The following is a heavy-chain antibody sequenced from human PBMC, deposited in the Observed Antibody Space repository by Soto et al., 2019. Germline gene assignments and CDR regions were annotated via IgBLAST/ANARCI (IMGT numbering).Heavy chain of an antibody. Sequence: GVLRLSCAASGFTLSGYAMDWVRQAPGKGLEYVSGISSNGVGTYYANSVQGRFTISRDNSKNTVYLQMGSLRPEDMAVYYCARRARPDFYYMDVWGKGNTVTVSS. D-gene: IGHD6-6*01. CDR2: ISSNGVGT. J-gene: IGHJ6*03. CDR1: GFTLSGYA. CDR3: ARRARPDFYYMDV. V-gene: IGHV3-64*01.